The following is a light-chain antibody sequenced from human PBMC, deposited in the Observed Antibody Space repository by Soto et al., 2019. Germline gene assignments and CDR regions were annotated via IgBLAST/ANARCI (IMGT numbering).Light chain of an antibody. CDR3: QVWDSTTYVV. CDR1: NIGTNN. V-gene: IGLV3-9*01. Sequence: SSELTQPLSVSVALGQTARITCGGNNIGTNNVHWNQQKPGQAPVVVIFRNSNRPSGVPERFSGSNSGNTATLIISRVQGGDEADYYCQVWDSTTYVVFGGGTKLTVL. CDR2: RNS. J-gene: IGLJ2*01.